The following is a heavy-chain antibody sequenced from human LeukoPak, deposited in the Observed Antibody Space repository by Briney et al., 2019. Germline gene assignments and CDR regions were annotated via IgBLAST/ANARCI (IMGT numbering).Heavy chain of an antibody. D-gene: IGHD1-26*01. Sequence: SETLSLTCAVYGGSFSGYSWSWIRQPPGKGLEWIGEINHSGSTNYNPSLKSRVTISVDTSKNQFSLKLSSVTAADTAVYYCARGIVGATTYPYWGQGTLVTVSS. CDR2: INHSGST. V-gene: IGHV4-34*01. CDR3: ARGIVGATTYPY. J-gene: IGHJ4*02. CDR1: GGSFSGYS.